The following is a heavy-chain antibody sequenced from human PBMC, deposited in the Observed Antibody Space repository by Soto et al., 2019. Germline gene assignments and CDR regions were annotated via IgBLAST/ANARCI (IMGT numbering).Heavy chain of an antibody. Sequence: GASVKASCKAPGYTFNSKGISWVQQATGQGLEWMGWISAYNGNTTYAQKLQGRVTMTTDTSTSTAYMELRSLRSDDTAVYYCARDRPYSSSWDNWFDPWGQGTLVTVSS. J-gene: IGHJ5*02. CDR2: ISAYNGNT. CDR1: GYTFNSKG. V-gene: IGHV1-18*01. D-gene: IGHD6-13*01. CDR3: ARDRPYSSSWDNWFDP.